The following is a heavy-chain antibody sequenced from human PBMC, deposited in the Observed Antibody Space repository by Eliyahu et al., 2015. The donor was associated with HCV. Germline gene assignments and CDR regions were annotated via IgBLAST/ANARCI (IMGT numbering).Heavy chain of an antibody. Sequence: QVQLQQWGAGLLKPSETLSLTCAVYGGSFSXYYWSWIRQPPGKGLEWIGEINHSGSTNYNPSLKSRVTISVDTSKNQFSLKLSSVTAADTAVYYCASTPPPGDGGELSFRGSFDYWGQGTLVTVSS. J-gene: IGHJ4*02. CDR3: ASTPPPGDGGELSFRGSFDY. CDR2: INHSGST. CDR1: GGSFSXYY. D-gene: IGHD3-16*02. V-gene: IGHV4-34*01.